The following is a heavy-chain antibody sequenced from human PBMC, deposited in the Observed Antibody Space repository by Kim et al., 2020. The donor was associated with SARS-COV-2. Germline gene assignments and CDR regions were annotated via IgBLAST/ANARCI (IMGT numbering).Heavy chain of an antibody. J-gene: IGHJ6*02. CDR2: ISYDGSDK. V-gene: IGHV3-30*18. CDR3: AKGPVVWGYGMDV. CDR1: GFTFSNYG. Sequence: GGSLRLSCAASGFTFSNYGMSWVRQAPGKGLEWVAGISYDGSDKYYADSVKGRFTISRDNSKNTLYLELNSLRAEDTAVYYCAKGPVVWGYGMDVWGQGT. D-gene: IGHD3-10*01.